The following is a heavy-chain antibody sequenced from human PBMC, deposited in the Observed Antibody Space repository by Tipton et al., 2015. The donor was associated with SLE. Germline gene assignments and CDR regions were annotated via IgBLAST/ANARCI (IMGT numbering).Heavy chain of an antibody. D-gene: IGHD6-13*01. CDR1: GFTFSSYG. V-gene: IGHV3-33*06. J-gene: IGHJ4*02. CDR3: AKDRESRSIAAADY. CDR2: IWYDGSNK. Sequence: SGFTFSSYGMHWVRQAPGKGLEWVAVIWYDGSNKYYADSVKGRFTISRDNSKNTLYLQMNSLRAEDTAVYYCAKDRESRSIAAADYWGQGTLVTVSS.